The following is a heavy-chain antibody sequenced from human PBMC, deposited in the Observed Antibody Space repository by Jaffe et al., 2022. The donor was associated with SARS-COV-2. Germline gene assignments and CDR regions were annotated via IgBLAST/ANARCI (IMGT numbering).Heavy chain of an antibody. D-gene: IGHD2-15*01. CDR3: AKASTCSGGSCYLLSFDY. Sequence: EVQLLESGGGLVQPGGSLRLSCAASGFTFSSYAMSWVRQAPGKGLEWVSAISGSGGSTYYADSVKGRFTISRDNSKNTLYLQMNSLRAEDTAVYYCAKASTCSGGSCYLLSFDYWGQGTLVTVSS. CDR1: GFTFSSYA. J-gene: IGHJ4*02. V-gene: IGHV3-23*01. CDR2: ISGSGGST.